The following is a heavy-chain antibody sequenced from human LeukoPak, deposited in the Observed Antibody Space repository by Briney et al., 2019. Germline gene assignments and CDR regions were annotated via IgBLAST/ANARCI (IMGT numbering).Heavy chain of an antibody. CDR2: IYSSGST. CDR1: GASISGSGYY. CDR3: AKSGGYGLIDY. D-gene: IGHD1-26*01. V-gene: IGHV4-39*01. Sequence: SETLSLTCAVSGASISGSGYYWGWIRQPPGKGLEWIGNIYSSGSTYYNASLQSRVTTSIDTSKNQFSLRLNSVTAADTAMYYCAKSGGYGLIDYWGQGTRVTVSS. J-gene: IGHJ4*02.